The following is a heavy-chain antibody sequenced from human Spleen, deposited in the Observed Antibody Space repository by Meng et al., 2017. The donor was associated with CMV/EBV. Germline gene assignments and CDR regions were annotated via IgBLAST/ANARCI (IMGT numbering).Heavy chain of an antibody. CDR3: AKVQGGCTSTSCYGYFDY. D-gene: IGHD2-2*01. CDR1: GFTFSSYG. V-gene: IGHV3-30*02. J-gene: IGHJ4*02. Sequence: GESLKISCAASGFTFSSYGMHWVRQSPGKGLEWVAFIRYDGSNKYYADSVKGRFTISRYNSKNTLYLQMNSLRAEDTAVYYCAKVQGGCTSTSCYGYFDYWGQGTLVTVSS. CDR2: IRYDGSNK.